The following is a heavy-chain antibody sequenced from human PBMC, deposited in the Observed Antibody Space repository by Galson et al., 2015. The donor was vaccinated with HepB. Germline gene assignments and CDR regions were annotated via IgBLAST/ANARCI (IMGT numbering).Heavy chain of an antibody. J-gene: IGHJ4*02. D-gene: IGHD2-21*02. V-gene: IGHV3-30*02. CDR2: IRYDGSNK. CDR3: AKDKSRSKLGDLDY. CDR1: GFTFNAFG. Sequence: SLRLSCAASGFTFNAFGMHWVRQAPGKGLEWMAFIRYDGSNKYYAESVKGRFTISRDNSKNTLYLQMNSLRAADTAVYYCAKDKSRSKLGDLDYSGQGTLVSVSS.